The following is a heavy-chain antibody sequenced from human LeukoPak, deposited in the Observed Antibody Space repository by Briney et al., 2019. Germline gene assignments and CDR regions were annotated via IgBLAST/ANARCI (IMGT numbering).Heavy chain of an antibody. V-gene: IGHV2-70*01. D-gene: IGHD3-16*02. CDR1: GFSLSTSGMC. CDR2: IDWDDDK. CDR3: ARMNYVWGSYRYPPYYFDY. J-gene: IGHJ4*02. Sequence: SGPTLVKPTQTLTLTCTFSGFSLSTSGMCVSWIRQPPGKALEWLALIDWDDDKYYSTSLKTRLTISKDTSKNQVVLTMTNMDPVDTATYYCARMNYVWGSYRYPPYYFDYWGQGTLVTVSS.